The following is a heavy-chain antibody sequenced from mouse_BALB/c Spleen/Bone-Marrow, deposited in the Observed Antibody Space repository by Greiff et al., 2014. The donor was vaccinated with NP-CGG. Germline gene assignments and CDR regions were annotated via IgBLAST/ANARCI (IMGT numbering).Heavy chain of an antibody. J-gene: IGHJ4*01. CDR2: IDPSDSYT. Sequence: QVQLQQSGAELVKPGASVKMSCKASGYTFTSYWMHWVKQRPGQGLEWIGVIDPSDSYTSYNQKFEGKATLTVDTSSSTAYIQLSSLTSEDSAVYYCTRGEVQAMDYWGQGTSVTVSS. D-gene: IGHD2-14*01. CDR3: TRGEVQAMDY. V-gene: IGHV1S127*01. CDR1: GYTFTSYW.